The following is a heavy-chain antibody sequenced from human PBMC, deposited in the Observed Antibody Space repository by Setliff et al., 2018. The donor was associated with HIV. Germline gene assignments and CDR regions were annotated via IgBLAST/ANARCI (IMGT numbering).Heavy chain of an antibody. CDR1: GYTFTGYY. D-gene: IGHD6-13*01. J-gene: IGHJ3*02. Sequence: ASVKVSCKASGYTFTGYYMHWVRQAPGQGLEWMGWINPNSGNTGYAQKFQGRVTMTRSTSISTAYMELSSLRSEDTAVYYCARGSSYSSSWYVFRPQALNDAFDIWAQGTMVTVS. CDR3: ARGSSYSSSWYVFRPQALNDAFDI. CDR2: INPNSGNT. V-gene: IGHV1-8*02.